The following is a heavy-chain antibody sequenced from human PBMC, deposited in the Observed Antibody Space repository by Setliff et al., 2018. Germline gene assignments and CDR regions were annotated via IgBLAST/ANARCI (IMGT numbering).Heavy chain of an antibody. V-gene: IGHV3-74*03. J-gene: IGHJ6*03. D-gene: IGHD3-3*01. CDR3: ANGFREEWLLYGPAVRHYYMDV. CDR2: MHSDDRSI. CDR1: GFIFSGYW. Sequence: GGSLRLSCAASGFIFSGYWMHWVRQAPGKGLMWVSRMHSDDRSITYADSVKGRFTISRDNAKNTLYLQMNSLRAEDTAVYYCANGFREEWLLYGPAVRHYYMDVWGKGTTVTVSS.